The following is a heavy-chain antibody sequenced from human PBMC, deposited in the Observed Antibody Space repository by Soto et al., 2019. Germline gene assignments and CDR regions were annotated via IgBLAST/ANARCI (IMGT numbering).Heavy chain of an antibody. D-gene: IGHD4-4*01. CDR2: IIPIFGTA. V-gene: IGHV1-69*01. CDR1: GGTFSSYA. J-gene: IGHJ6*02. CDR3: ASGNSVTHTLYYYYYGMDV. Sequence: ASVKVSCKASGGTFSSYAISWVRQAPGQGLEWMGGIIPIFGTANYAQKFQGRVTITADESTSTAYMELSSLRSEDTAVYYCASGNSVTHTLYYYYYGMDVWGQGTTVTVSS.